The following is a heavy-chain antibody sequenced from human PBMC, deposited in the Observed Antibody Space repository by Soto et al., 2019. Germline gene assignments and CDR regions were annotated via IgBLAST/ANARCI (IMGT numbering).Heavy chain of an antibody. D-gene: IGHD2-15*01. V-gene: IGHV3-23*01. CDR2: ISGSGGST. CDR1: GFTFSSYA. CDR3: ATTSQGEGGTRQLYYYYYYGMDV. J-gene: IGHJ6*02. Sequence: GGSLRLSCAASGFTFSSYAMSWVRQSPGKGLEWVSAISGSGGSTYYADSVKGRFTISRDNSKNTLYLQMNSLRAEDTAVYYCATTSQGEGGTRQLYYYYYYGMDVWGQGTTVTVSS.